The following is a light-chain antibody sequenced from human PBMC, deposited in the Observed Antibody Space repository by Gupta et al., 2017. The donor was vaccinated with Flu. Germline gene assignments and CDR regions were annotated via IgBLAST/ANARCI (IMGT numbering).Light chain of an antibody. CDR3: SSYSSTSTLVV. V-gene: IGLV2-14*01. CDR1: SSDVGNYKY. J-gene: IGLJ2*01. Sequence: QSALTQPASVSGSPGQSITISCSGTSSDVGNYKYVSWYQHHPGKAPKLMIYGVTNRPSGVSDRFSGSKSGNTASLTISGLQADDEADYYCSSYSSTSTLVVFGGGT. CDR2: GVT.